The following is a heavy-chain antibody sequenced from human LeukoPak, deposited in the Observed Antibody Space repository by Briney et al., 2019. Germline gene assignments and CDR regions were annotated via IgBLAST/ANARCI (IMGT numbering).Heavy chain of an antibody. J-gene: IGHJ4*02. CDR3: ARELNRRVQSDDY. V-gene: IGHV3-30*04. CDR1: GFTFSSYA. Sequence: GGPLRLSCAASGFTFSSYAMHWVRQAPGKGLEWVAVISYDGSNQYYADSVKGRFTISRDNSKNTLYLQMNSLRAEDTAVYYCARELNRRVQSDDYWGQGTPVT. CDR2: ISYDGSNQ.